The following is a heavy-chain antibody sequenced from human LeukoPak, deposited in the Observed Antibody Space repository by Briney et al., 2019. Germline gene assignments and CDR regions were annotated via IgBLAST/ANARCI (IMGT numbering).Heavy chain of an antibody. CDR3: ARDGRGGTALFDY. J-gene: IGHJ4*02. Sequence: GGSLRLSCAASGFTFSDYYMSWIRQAPGKGLEWVSSISSSGSFISYADSVKGRFTISRDNAKNSLYLQMNSLRAEETAVYYCARDGRGGTALFDYWGQGTLVTVSS. CDR2: ISSSGSFI. CDR1: GFTFSDYY. D-gene: IGHD3-16*01. V-gene: IGHV3-11*04.